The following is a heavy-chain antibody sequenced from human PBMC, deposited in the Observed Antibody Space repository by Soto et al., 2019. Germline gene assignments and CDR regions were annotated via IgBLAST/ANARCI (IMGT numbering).Heavy chain of an antibody. J-gene: IGHJ6*02. V-gene: IGHV3-15*07. CDR1: GFTFSNAW. CDR3: TTDGGSSWLYYYYYGMDV. Sequence: PGGSLRLSCAASGFTFSNAWMNWVRQAPGKGLEWVGRIKSKTYGGTTDYAAPVKGRFTISRDDSKNTLYLQMNSLKTEDTAVYYCTTDGGSSWLYYYYYGMDVWGQGTTVTVSS. CDR2: IKSKTYGGTT. D-gene: IGHD6-13*01.